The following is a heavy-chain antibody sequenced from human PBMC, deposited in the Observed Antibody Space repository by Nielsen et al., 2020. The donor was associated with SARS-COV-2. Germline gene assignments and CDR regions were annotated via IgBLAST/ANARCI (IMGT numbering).Heavy chain of an antibody. D-gene: IGHD5-18*01. CDR2: YYSGGTT. V-gene: IGHV3-53*01. J-gene: IGHJ4*02. Sequence: GVSLKISCAASGFIVSTKYMNWVRQAPGKGLEWVSVYYSGGTTLYADSVKGRFIISRDNSRNTVYLQMNSLRVEDTAMYYCAREGDTYGVRNFDYWGQGIMVTVSS. CDR1: GFIVSTKY. CDR3: AREGDTYGVRNFDY.